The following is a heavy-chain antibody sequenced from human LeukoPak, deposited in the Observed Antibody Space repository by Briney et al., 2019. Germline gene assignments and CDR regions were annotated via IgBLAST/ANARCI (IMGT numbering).Heavy chain of an antibody. CDR2: ISYDGSNK. Sequence: GGSLRLSCAASGFTFSSYGMHWVRQAPGKGLEWVAVISYDGSNKYYADSVKGRFTISRDNSKNTLYLQMNSLRAEDTCVYYCAKGSDYPDNWGQGTLVTASS. CDR3: AKGSDYPDN. CDR1: GFTFSSYG. V-gene: IGHV3-30*18. J-gene: IGHJ4*02.